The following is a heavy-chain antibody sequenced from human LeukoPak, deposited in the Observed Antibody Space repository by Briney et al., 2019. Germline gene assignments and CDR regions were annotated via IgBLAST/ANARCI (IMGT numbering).Heavy chain of an antibody. V-gene: IGHV3-48*03. Sequence: GGSLRLSCAASGFTFSSYEMNWVRQAPGKGLEWVSYISSSGSTIYYADSVKGRFTISRDNAKNSLYLQMNSLRAEDTAVYYCARDLYDYGDPYYFDYWGQGTLVTVSS. D-gene: IGHD4-17*01. CDR2: ISSSGSTI. J-gene: IGHJ4*02. CDR3: ARDLYDYGDPYYFDY. CDR1: GFTFSSYE.